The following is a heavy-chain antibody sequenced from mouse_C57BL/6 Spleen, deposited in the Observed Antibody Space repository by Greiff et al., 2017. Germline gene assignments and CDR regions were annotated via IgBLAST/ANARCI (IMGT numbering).Heavy chain of an antibody. CDR3: ARSYYSNHYYAMDY. CDR1: GYSFTGYY. Sequence: EVHLVESGPELVKPGASVKISCKASGYSFTGYYMNWVKQSPEKSLEWIGEINPSTGGTTYNQKFKAKATLTVDKSSSTAYMQLKSLTSEDSAVYYCARSYYSNHYYAMDYWGQGTSVTVSA. V-gene: IGHV1-42*01. J-gene: IGHJ4*01. CDR2: INPSTGGT. D-gene: IGHD2-5*01.